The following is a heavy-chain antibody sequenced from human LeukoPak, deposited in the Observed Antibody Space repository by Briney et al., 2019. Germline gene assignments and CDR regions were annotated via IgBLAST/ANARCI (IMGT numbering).Heavy chain of an antibody. J-gene: IGHJ6*03. V-gene: IGHV1-69*13. CDR3: GLGDYKYYYYYMDV. CDR1: GGTFSSYA. Sequence: ASVKASCKASGGTFSSYAISWVRQAPGQGLEWMGGIIPIFGTANYAQKFQGRVTITADESTSTAYMELSSLRSEDTAVYYCGLGDYKYYYYYMDVWGKGTTVTVSS. D-gene: IGHD4-11*01. CDR2: IIPIFGTA.